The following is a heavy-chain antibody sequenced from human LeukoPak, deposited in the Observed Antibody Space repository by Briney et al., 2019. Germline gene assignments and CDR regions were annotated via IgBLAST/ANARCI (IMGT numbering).Heavy chain of an antibody. J-gene: IGHJ6*03. CDR2: ISSSGSTI. D-gene: IGHD6-19*01. Sequence: AGGSLRLSCAASGFTFSSYEMNWVRQAPGKGLEWVSYISSSGSTIYYADSVKGRFTISRDNAKNSLYLQMNSLRAEDTAVYYCARNKVAVIYYYMDVWGKGTTVTISS. CDR3: ARNKVAVIYYYMDV. V-gene: IGHV3-48*03. CDR1: GFTFSSYE.